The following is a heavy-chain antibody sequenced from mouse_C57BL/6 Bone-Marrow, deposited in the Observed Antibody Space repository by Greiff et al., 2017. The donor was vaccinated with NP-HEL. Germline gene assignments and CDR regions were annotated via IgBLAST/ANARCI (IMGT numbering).Heavy chain of an antibody. D-gene: IGHD2-4*01. CDR1: GYTFTSYW. CDR3: ARVGHDYSGDY. J-gene: IGHJ2*01. CDR2: IHPNSGST. V-gene: IGHV1-64*01. Sequence: QVQLQQPGAELVKPGASVKLSCKASGYTFTSYWMHWVKQRPGQGLEWIGMIHPNSGSTNYNEKFKSKATLTVDKSSSTAYMQLSSLTSEDSAVYYCARVGHDYSGDYWGRGKTLTVTS.